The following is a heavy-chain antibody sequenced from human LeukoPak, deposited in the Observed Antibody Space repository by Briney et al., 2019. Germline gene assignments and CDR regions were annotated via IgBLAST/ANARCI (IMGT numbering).Heavy chain of an antibody. Sequence: GGSLRLSCTASGFTFGDYAMSWVRQAPGKGLEWVGFIRSKAYGGTTEYAASVKGRFTISRDDSKSIAYLQMNSLKTEDTAVYYCTRDLKRYPVSSGWYWGLDYYGMDVWGQGTTVTVSS. CDR2: IRSKAYGGTT. D-gene: IGHD6-19*01. J-gene: IGHJ6*02. CDR3: TRDLKRYPVSSGWYWGLDYYGMDV. V-gene: IGHV3-49*04. CDR1: GFTFGDYA.